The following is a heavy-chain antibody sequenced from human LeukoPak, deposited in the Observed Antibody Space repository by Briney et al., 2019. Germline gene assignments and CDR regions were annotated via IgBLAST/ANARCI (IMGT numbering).Heavy chain of an antibody. CDR1: GFRFNSYW. V-gene: IGHV5-10-1*01. CDR2: IAPSDSYT. D-gene: IGHD3-10*01. CDR3: ARQFGEP. J-gene: IGHJ4*02. Sequence: GGSLEISFKGSGFRFNSYWISWGRQMPGKGLEGMGRIAPSDSYTTYSPSFQAHVTISSDKSITTAYLQWRSLKASDTAMYYCARQFGEPWGQGTLVTVSS.